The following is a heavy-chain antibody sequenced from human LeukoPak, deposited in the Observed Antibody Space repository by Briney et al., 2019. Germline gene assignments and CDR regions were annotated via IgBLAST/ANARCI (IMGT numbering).Heavy chain of an antibody. D-gene: IGHD4-17*01. J-gene: IGHJ6*03. CDR2: IRSKTYGGAI. Sequence: GGSLRRSCTTSGFFFGAYAMSWFRQAPGKGLEWVGFIRSKTYGGAIEYAASVKGRFTISRDDSKGIAYLQMNSLKTEDTAVYYCARDQLGGDPDDYYYYYMDVWGKGTTVTVSS. V-gene: IGHV3-49*03. CDR3: ARDQLGGDPDDYYYYYMDV. CDR1: GFFFGAYA.